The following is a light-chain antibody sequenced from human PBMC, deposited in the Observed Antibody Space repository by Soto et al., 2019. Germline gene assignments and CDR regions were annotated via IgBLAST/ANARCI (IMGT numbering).Light chain of an antibody. Sequence: EIVLTQSPATLSLSPGERATLSCRASQSVRNYLARYQQKPGQAPRLLIYDTSSRALGIPARFSGSGSGTDFTLTISYLEPEDFAVYYCQQRSNWPPGYTFGQGTKLEI. CDR1: QSVRNY. J-gene: IGKJ2*01. V-gene: IGKV3-11*01. CDR3: QQRSNWPPGYT. CDR2: DTS.